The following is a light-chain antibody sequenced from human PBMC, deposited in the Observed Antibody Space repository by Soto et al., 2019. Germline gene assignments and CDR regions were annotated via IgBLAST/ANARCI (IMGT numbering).Light chain of an antibody. Sequence: DIQMTQSPSTLSASVGDRVIITCRASQSINTLLAWYQQKPGSAPQLLIYKASTLENGVPSRFSGSGSRTEFTLTITGLQPDDFATYSCQHCKSICTFGHGTKLEIK. J-gene: IGKJ2*02. V-gene: IGKV1-5*03. CDR2: KAS. CDR3: QHCKSICT. CDR1: QSINTL.